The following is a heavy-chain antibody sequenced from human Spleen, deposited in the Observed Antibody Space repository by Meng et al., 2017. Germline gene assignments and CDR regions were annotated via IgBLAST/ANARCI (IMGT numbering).Heavy chain of an antibody. CDR1: GYNFPDYY. CDR2: INPKSGDT. Sequence: ASVKVSCKPSGYNFPDYYIHWVRRAPGQGLEWMGRINPKSGDTHYAQKFQARVTMTGDTSISTAYMELSGLRSDNTAMYYCARDNCSSTSCYHYYGMDVWGQGTTVTVSS. V-gene: IGHV1-2*06. J-gene: IGHJ6*02. CDR3: ARDNCSSTSCYHYYGMDV. D-gene: IGHD2-2*01.